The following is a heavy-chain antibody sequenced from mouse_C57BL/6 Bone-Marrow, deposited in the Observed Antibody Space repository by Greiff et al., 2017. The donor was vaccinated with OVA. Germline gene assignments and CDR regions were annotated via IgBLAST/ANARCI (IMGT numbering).Heavy chain of an antibody. Sequence: QVQLQQPGAELVQPGASVKLSCTASGFTFTSYGMHWVRQRPGQGLEWIGMIRTNSGSNNNNENVKSKATLTVDKASSNANIQLNILTLENSAVSYYAREASLSPYYAVDFWGQGTAVTVSS. J-gene: IGHJ4*01. CDR1: GFTFTSYG. V-gene: IGHV1-64*01. D-gene: IGHD3-2*02. CDR3: AREASLSPYYAVDF. CDR2: IRTNSGSN.